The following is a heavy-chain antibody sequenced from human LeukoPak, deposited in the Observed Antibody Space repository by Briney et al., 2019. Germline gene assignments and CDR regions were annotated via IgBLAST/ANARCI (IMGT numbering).Heavy chain of an antibody. Sequence: GRSLRLSCAASGFTFSSYAMSWVRQAPGKGLEWVSAISGSGGSTYYADSVKGRFTISRDNSKNTLYLQMNSLRAEDTAVYYCAKDVAHYYDSSGYYYFDYWGQGTLVTVSS. CDR2: ISGSGGST. D-gene: IGHD3-22*01. CDR3: AKDVAHYYDSSGYYYFDY. V-gene: IGHV3-23*01. J-gene: IGHJ4*02. CDR1: GFTFSSYA.